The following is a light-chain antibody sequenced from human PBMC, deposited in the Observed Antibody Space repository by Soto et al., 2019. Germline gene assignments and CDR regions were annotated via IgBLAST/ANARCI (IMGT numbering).Light chain of an antibody. CDR2: GAS. V-gene: IGKV3-15*01. J-gene: IGKJ5*01. CDR3: QQYNSYPIT. Sequence: EIVLTQSPGTLSLSPGERATLSCRASQSVSSNLAWYQQKPGQAPRLLIYGASTRATGIPARFSGSGSGTEFTLTISGLQPDDFATYFCQQYNSYPITFGQGTRLEIK. CDR1: QSVSSN.